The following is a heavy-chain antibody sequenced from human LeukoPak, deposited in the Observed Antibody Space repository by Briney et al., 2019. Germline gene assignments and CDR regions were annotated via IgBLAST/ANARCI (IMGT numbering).Heavy chain of an antibody. CDR2: IYSGGST. D-gene: IGHD7-27*01. CDR1: GFTASSNY. CDR3: AIMLGIRDY. V-gene: IGHV3-53*01. J-gene: IGHJ4*02. Sequence: QPGGSLRLSCAASGFTASSNYMSWVRQAPGKGLEWVSVIYSGGSTYYADSVKGRFTISRDNSKNTLYLQMNSLRAEDTAVYYCAIMLGIRDYWGQGTLVTVSS.